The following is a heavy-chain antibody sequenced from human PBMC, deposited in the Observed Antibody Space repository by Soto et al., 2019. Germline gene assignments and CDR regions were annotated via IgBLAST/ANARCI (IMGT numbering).Heavy chain of an antibody. CDR1: GSSFISYW. CDR2: FYPGDSTS. V-gene: IGHV5-51*01. Sequence: GESLKISCKTSGSSFISYWVAWVRQKPGKGLEWMGTFYPGDSTSTYSPSFQGQVTISVDKSISTAYLHLSSLKASDTAMYYCARIIGYCRNNDCSWTFDIWGQGTTVTVSS. D-gene: IGHD2-2*03. CDR3: ARIIGYCRNNDCSWTFDI. J-gene: IGHJ3*02.